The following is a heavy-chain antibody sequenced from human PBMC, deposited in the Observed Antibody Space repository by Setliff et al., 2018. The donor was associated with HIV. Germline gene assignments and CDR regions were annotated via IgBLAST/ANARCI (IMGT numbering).Heavy chain of an antibody. V-gene: IGHV1-8*01. CDR3: ARVISGRGRELPDFDY. CDR2: INPNTGGT. Sequence: ASVKVSCKISGYIFSHYGVTWVRQAPGQGLEWMGWINPNTGGTNYAQKFQGRVTMTRDTSISTAYMELSSLRSEDTAVYYCARVISGRGRELPDFDYWGQGTQVTVSS. CDR1: GYIFSHYG. D-gene: IGHD3-10*01. J-gene: IGHJ4*02.